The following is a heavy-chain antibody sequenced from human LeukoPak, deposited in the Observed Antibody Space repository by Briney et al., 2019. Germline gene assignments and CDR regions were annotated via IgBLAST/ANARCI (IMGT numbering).Heavy chain of an antibody. Sequence: SETLSLTCTVSGGSINNYYWSWIRQPAGKGLEWIGRIYTRGSTNYNPSLKSRVTMSVDTSKNQFSLKLSSVTAADTAVYYCARGRYCSADICAGGDAFDIWGQGTMVSVSS. J-gene: IGHJ3*02. CDR2: IYTRGST. D-gene: IGHD2-15*01. V-gene: IGHV4-4*07. CDR1: GGSINNYY. CDR3: ARGRYCSADICAGGDAFDI.